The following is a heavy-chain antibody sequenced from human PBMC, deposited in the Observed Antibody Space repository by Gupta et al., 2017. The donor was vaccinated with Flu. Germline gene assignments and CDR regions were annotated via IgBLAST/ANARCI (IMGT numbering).Heavy chain of an antibody. J-gene: IGHJ6*03. CDR3: AKDSIAEFGDQYYYYFYYMDV. Sequence: YGRFWVRQAPSKGLEWVAIGSHDGSQKYYADSVKGRVTISRDNSKNTLYLQMNSLRPEDTAVYYCAKDSIAEFGDQYYYYFYYMDVWGKGTTVIASS. CDR2: GSHDGSQK. CDR1: YG. V-gene: IGHV3-30*18. D-gene: IGHD3-16*01.